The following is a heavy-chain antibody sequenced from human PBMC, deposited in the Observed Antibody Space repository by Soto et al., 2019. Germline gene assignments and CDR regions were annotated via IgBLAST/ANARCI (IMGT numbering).Heavy chain of an antibody. V-gene: IGHV3-30-3*01. CDR3: ARDLVAAAAYYYYGKDF. CDR1: GFTFNSYA. J-gene: IGHJ6*02. Sequence: VGSLGLSCAVSGFTFNSYAMHWVRQAPGKGLEWVAVISYDGSNKYYADSVKGRFTISRDNSKNTLYLQMNSLRAEDTAVYYCARDLVAAAAYYYYGKDFWGQGTKVTFSS. D-gene: IGHD6-13*01. CDR2: ISYDGSNK.